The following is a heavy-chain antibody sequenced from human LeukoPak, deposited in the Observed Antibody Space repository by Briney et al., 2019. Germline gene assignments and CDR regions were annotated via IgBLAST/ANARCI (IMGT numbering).Heavy chain of an antibody. J-gene: IGHJ6*02. CDR3: ASGYSYGNYYYYGMDA. D-gene: IGHD5-18*01. CDR1: GFTFSSYS. CDR2: ISGSSSYI. V-gene: IGHV3-21*01. Sequence: GGSLRLSCAASGFTFSSYSMNWVRQAPGKGLEWVSSISGSSSYIYYADSVKGRFTISRDNAKNSLYLQMNSLRAEDTAVYYCASGYSYGNYYYYGMDAWGQGTTVTVSS.